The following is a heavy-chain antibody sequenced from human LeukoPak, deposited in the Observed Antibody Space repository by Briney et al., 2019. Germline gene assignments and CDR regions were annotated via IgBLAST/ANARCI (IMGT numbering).Heavy chain of an antibody. CDR2: IIPIFGTA. CDR3: ASSAFYYDSSGYILDY. CDR1: GGTFSTYA. Sequence: SVKVSCKASGGTFSTYAISWVRQAPGQGLEWMGGIIPIFGTANYAQKFQGRVTITTDESTSTAYMELSSLRSEDTAVYYCASSAFYYDSSGYILDYWGQGTLVTVSS. D-gene: IGHD3-22*01. V-gene: IGHV1-69*05. J-gene: IGHJ4*02.